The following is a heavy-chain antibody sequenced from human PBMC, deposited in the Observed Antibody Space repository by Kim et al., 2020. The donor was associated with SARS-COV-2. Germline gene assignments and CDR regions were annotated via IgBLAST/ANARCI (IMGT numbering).Heavy chain of an antibody. CDR3: ARAVAGYYFDD. V-gene: IGHV3-74*01. J-gene: IGHJ4*02. Sequence: GNADSMEGRVTITRDNAKNTLNLQMNSLGAEDTAGYYWARAVAGYYFDDWGQGTLVTVSS. D-gene: IGHD6-19*01.